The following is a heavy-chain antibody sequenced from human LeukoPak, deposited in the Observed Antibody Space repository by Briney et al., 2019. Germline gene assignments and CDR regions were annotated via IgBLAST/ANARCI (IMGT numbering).Heavy chain of an antibody. Sequence: PGGSLRLSCAASGFTFSSYSMNWVRQAPGKGLEWVSSISSSSSYIYYADSVKGRFTISRDNAKNSLYLQMNSLRAEDTAVYYCARDPKNTIFGVVIAYDAFDIWGQGTMVTVSS. CDR2: ISSSSSYI. V-gene: IGHV3-21*01. J-gene: IGHJ3*02. CDR1: GFTFSSYS. D-gene: IGHD3-3*01. CDR3: ARDPKNTIFGVVIAYDAFDI.